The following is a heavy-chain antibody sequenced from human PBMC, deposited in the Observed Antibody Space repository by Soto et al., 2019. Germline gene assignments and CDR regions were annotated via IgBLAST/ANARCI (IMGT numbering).Heavy chain of an antibody. J-gene: IGHJ4*02. V-gene: IGHV4-39*01. CDR2: ISYSGRT. Sequence: SETLSLTCTVSGASIITDNYFWVWIRQSPRRGLELIGGISYSGRTYDNPSLQSRVTISIDASKNQFSLKLTSVTTADTAVYYCARRRASDYGGNHHPYYFDRWGQGALVTVSS. CDR3: ARRRASDYGGNHHPYYFDR. CDR1: GASIITDNYF. D-gene: IGHD4-17*01.